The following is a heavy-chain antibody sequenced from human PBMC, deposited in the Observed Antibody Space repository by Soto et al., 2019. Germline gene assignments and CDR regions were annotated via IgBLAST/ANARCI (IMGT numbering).Heavy chain of an antibody. CDR1: GFTVSSFG. CDR3: VKPTVVSYGMDV. D-gene: IGHD4-17*01. V-gene: IGHV3-64D*06. Sequence: GGSLRLSCSGSGFTVSSFGMHWVRQAPGKGLEHVSTLSSNGIGTYYADSVKGRFTISRDNSKNTLYLQMSSLRAEDTAVYYCVKPTVVSYGMDVWGQGTTVTVSS. CDR2: LSSNGIGT. J-gene: IGHJ6*02.